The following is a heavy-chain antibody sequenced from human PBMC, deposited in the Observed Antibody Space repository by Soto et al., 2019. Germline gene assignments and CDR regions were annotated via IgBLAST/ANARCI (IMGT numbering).Heavy chain of an antibody. CDR1: GFSLNTGGLG. Sequence: QITLKESGPTLVKPTQTLTLTCTFSGFSLNTGGLGVGWIRQPPGKALEWLALIYWDNDKRYSPSLMSRLTITKDTSKNQVVLTMTNMDPVYAATYYCVHSRCGGDCLQSYSSHYYYGMDVWGQGTTVTVSS. CDR2: IYWDNDK. J-gene: IGHJ6*02. V-gene: IGHV2-5*02. CDR3: VHSRCGGDCLQSYSSHYYYGMDV. D-gene: IGHD2-21*02.